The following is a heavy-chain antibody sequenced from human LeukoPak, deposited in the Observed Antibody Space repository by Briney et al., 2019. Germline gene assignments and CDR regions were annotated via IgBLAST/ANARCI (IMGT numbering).Heavy chain of an antibody. J-gene: IGHJ4*02. CDR2: IYHSGST. Sequence: SETLSLTCTVSGYSISSGYYWGWIRQPPGKGLEWIGSIYHSGSTYYNPSLKSRVTISVDTSKNQFSLKLSSVTAADTAVYYCARGEWLAHYWGQGTLVTVSS. CDR1: GYSISSGYY. D-gene: IGHD6-19*01. V-gene: IGHV4-38-2*02. CDR3: ARGEWLAHY.